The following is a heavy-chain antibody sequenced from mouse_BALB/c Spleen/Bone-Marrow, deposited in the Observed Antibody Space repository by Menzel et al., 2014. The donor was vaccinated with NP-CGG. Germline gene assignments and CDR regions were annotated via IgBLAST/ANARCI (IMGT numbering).Heavy chain of an antibody. V-gene: IGHV1-67*01. CDR2: ISTYSGNT. J-gene: IGHJ2*01. D-gene: IGHD1-1*01. CDR3: ARNFYGSSYFDY. Sequence: QVQLKESGPEVVRSGVSVKLSCKGSGYTFTAYAMHWVKQSHAESLEWIGLISTYSGNTHYKQDFKGKATMTVDKSSSTAYMELARLTSEDSAIYYCARNFYGSSYFDYWGQGTTLTVSS. CDR1: GYTFTAYA.